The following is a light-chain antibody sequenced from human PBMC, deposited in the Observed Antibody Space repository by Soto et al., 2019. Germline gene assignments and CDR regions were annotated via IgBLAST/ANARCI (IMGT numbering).Light chain of an antibody. CDR2: EVS. CDR3: ISYTSSSTWV. J-gene: IGLJ3*02. V-gene: IGLV2-14*01. CDR1: SSDVGGYNY. Sequence: QSALTQPASVSGSPGQSITISCTGISSDVGGYNYVSWYQHHPVKAPKLMIYEVSNRPSGVSARFSGSRSGNTASLTISGLQAEDESDYYCISYTSSSTWVFGGGTKVTVL.